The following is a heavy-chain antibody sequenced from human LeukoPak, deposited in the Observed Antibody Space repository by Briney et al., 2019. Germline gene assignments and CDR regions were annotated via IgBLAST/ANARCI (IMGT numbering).Heavy chain of an antibody. V-gene: IGHV3-48*03. Sequence: GSLRLSCAASGFTFSSYEMNWVRQAPGKGLEWVSYISSSGSTIYYADSVKGRFTISRDNAKNSLYLQMNSLRAEDTAVYYCARATVPYYYYYMDVWGKGTTVTVSS. D-gene: IGHD3-10*01. J-gene: IGHJ6*03. CDR3: ARATVPYYYYYMDV. CDR1: GFTFSSYE. CDR2: ISSSGSTI.